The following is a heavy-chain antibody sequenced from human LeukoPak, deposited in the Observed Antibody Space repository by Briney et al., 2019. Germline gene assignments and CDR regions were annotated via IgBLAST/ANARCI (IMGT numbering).Heavy chain of an antibody. Sequence: SETLSLTCTVSGGSISSYYWSWMRQPPGKGLEWIGYIYYSGSTNYNPSLKSRVTISVDTSKNQFSLKLSSATAADTAVYFCARRAINSVMFDYWGQGTLVTVSS. D-gene: IGHD3-16*01. CDR1: GGSISSYY. CDR3: ARRAINSVMFDY. CDR2: IYYSGST. J-gene: IGHJ4*02. V-gene: IGHV4-59*08.